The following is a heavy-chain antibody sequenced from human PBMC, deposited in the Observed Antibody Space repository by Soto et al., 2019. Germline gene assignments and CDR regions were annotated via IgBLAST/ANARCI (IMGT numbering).Heavy chain of an antibody. V-gene: IGHV3-30*18. D-gene: IGHD3-10*01. CDR3: AKDYGSGSHYYYGMDV. CDR1: GFTFSSYG. Sequence: GGSLRLSCAVSGFTFSSYGMHWVRQAPGKGLEWVAVISYDGSNKYYADSVKGRFTISRDNSKNTLYLQMNSLRAEDTAVYYCAKDYGSGSHYYYGMDVWGQGTTVTVSS. J-gene: IGHJ6*02. CDR2: ISYDGSNK.